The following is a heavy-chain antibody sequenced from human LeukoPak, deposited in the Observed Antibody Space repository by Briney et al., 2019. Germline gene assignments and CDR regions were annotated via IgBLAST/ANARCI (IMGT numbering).Heavy chain of an antibody. CDR2: IYWDDDK. CDR3: ARSGAGSYLSAHDI. CDR1: GFSLNTSGVG. J-gene: IGHJ3*02. V-gene: IGHV2-5*02. D-gene: IGHD3-10*01. Sequence: SGPTLVKPTQTLTLTCTFSGFSLNTSGVGVGWIRQPPGKALEWLALIYWDDDKRYSPSLKSRLTITKDTSKNQVVLTLTDMDPADTATYYCARSGAGSYLSAHDIWGQGTMVTVSS.